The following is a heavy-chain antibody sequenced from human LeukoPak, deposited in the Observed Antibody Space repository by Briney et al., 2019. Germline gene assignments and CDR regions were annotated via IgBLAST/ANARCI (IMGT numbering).Heavy chain of an antibody. Sequence: SETLSLTCAVYGGSFSGYYWSWLRQPPGKGLEWIGEINHSGSANYNPSLKSRVTISVGTSKNQFSLKLSSVTAADTAVYYCARDRTIFGVVIGFDYWGQGTLVTVSS. D-gene: IGHD3-3*01. CDR1: GGSFSGYY. CDR3: ARDRTIFGVVIGFDY. CDR2: INHSGSA. J-gene: IGHJ4*02. V-gene: IGHV4-34*01.